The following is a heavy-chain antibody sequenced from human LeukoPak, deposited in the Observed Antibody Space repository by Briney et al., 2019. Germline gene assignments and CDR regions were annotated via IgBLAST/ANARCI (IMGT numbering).Heavy chain of an antibody. J-gene: IGHJ2*01. CDR1: GFTFSSYA. CDR2: IGGSGGTT. CDR3: AKDTASSWWYFDL. D-gene: IGHD5-18*01. V-gene: IGHV3-23*01. Sequence: GGSLRLSCAASGFTFSSYAMSWVRQAPGKGLEWVSAIGGSGGTTYHADSVKGRFTISRDNSKNTLYLQMNSLRAEDTAVYYCAKDTASSWWYFDLWGRGTLVTVSS.